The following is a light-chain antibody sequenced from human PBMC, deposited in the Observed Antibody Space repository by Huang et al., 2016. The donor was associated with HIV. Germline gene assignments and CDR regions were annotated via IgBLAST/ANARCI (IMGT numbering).Light chain of an antibody. CDR3: QQRTNWPTWT. J-gene: IGKJ1*01. CDR1: QRVSSY. CDR2: DAS. Sequence: EIVLTQSPATLSLSPGERATLSCRASQRVSSYLAWYQQKPGQAPRLLIYDASNRATDIPARFSGSGSGTDFTLTISSLGPEDFAVYYCQQRTNWPTWTFGQGTKVEIK. V-gene: IGKV3-11*01.